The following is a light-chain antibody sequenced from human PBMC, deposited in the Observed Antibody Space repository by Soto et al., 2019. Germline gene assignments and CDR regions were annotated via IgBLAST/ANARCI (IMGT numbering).Light chain of an antibody. V-gene: IGLV2-8*01. J-gene: IGLJ2*01. CDR3: QSYDSSLSVV. CDR2: EVV. CDR1: KNDIGVYDF. Sequence: QSALTQPPSASGSPGQSVTISCTGTKNDIGVYDFVSWYQHHPGKAPRLIIYEVVQRPSGVPDRFSGSKSGTSASLAITGLQAEDEADYYCQSYDSSLSVVFGGGTKLTVL.